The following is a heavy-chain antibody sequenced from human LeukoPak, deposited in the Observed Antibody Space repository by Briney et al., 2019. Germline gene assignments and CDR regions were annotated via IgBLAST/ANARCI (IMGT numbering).Heavy chain of an antibody. CDR3: ARAPSGWYFLDY. J-gene: IGHJ4*02. D-gene: IGHD6-19*01. CDR1: GGSISSYY. CDR2: TYYSGST. Sequence: PSETLSLTCTVSGGSISSYYWSWIRQPPGKGLEWIGYTYYSGSTNYNPSLKSRVTISVDTSKNQFSLKLSSVTAADTAVYYCARAPSGWYFLDYWGQGTLVTVSS. V-gene: IGHV4-59*01.